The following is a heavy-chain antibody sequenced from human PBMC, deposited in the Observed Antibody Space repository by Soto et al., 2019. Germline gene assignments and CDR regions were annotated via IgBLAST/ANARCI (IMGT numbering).Heavy chain of an antibody. CDR2: IIPILGIA. J-gene: IGHJ4*02. V-gene: IGHV1-69*02. Sequence: QVQLVQSGAEVKKPGSSVKVSCKASGGTFSSYTISWVRQAPGQGLEWMGRIIPILGIANYAQKFQGRVTITADKSTSTAYMELSSLRSDDTAVYYCARDCGGDCTRFDYWGQGTLVTVSS. CDR1: GGTFSSYT. D-gene: IGHD2-21*02. CDR3: ARDCGGDCTRFDY.